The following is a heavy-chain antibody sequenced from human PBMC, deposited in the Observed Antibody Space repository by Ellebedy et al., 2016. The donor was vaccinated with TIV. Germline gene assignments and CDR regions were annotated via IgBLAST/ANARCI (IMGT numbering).Heavy chain of an antibody. Sequence: PGGSLRLSCAASGFTFTSYSMNWVRQAPGKGLEWVSSISSTGYYIYYADSVKGRFTISRDDAMSSLFLQMNSLSAEDTAVYYCARSGELDSWGQGTPVTVSS. CDR2: ISSTGYYI. CDR1: GFTFTSYS. J-gene: IGHJ4*02. V-gene: IGHV3-21*01. D-gene: IGHD1-26*01. CDR3: ARSGELDS.